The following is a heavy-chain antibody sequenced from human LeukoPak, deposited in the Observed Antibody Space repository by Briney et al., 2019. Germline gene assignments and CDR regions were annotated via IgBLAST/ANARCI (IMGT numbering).Heavy chain of an antibody. J-gene: IGHJ4*02. V-gene: IGHV3-66*04. CDR3: ARQLRGYTYGYLDY. CDR2: IYTGGST. Sequence: PGGSLRLSCAASGFTVSSNYMSWVRQAPGKGLEWVSVIYTGGSTHYADSVKGRFTISRDTSKNTLFLQMNSLRAEDTAVYYCARQLRGYTYGYLDYWGQGTLVTVSS. CDR1: GFTVSSNY. D-gene: IGHD5-18*01.